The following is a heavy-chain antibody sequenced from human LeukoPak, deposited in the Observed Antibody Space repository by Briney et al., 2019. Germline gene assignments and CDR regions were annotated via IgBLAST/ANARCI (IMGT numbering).Heavy chain of an antibody. CDR2: VSSSSSYI. D-gene: IGHD1-7*01. CDR1: GFTFSSYS. V-gene: IGHV3-21*01. CDR3: ARDRGGGTTPTGWYFDL. Sequence: GGPLRLSCAASGFTFSSYSMNWVRQAPGKGLEWVSSVSSSSSYIYYADSVKGRFTISRDNAKNSLYLQMNSLRAEDTAVYYCARDRGGGTTPTGWYFDLWGRGTLVTVSS. J-gene: IGHJ2*01.